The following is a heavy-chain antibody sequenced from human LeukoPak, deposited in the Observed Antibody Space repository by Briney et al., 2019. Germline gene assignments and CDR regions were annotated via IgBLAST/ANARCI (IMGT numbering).Heavy chain of an antibody. CDR2: IYYSGST. D-gene: IGHD4-17*01. Sequence: SETLSLTCTVSGGSISSYYWSWIRQPPGKGLEWIGYIYYSGSTNYNPSLKSRVTISVDTSKNQFSLRLSSVTAADTAVCYCARHYADYADPYTFDIWGQGTMVTVSS. CDR3: ARHYADYADPYTFDI. CDR1: GGSISSYY. V-gene: IGHV4-59*08. J-gene: IGHJ3*02.